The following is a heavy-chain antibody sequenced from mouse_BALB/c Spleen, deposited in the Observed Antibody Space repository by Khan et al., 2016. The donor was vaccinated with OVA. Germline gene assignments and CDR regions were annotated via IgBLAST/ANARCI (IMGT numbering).Heavy chain of an antibody. V-gene: IGHV5-17*02. D-gene: IGHD1-1*01. CDR3: ATSYFYVYYFDY. CDR1: GFTFNNYG. CDR2: ISGDSNTI. Sequence: DVQLVESGGGLVQPGGSRKLSCAASGFTFNNYGMHWVRQAPEKGLEWVAYISGDSNTIYYVDSVKGRFTISRDNPKNTLFLQMTSLMSEDTAMYYCATSYFYVYYFDYWGPGTTLTVS. J-gene: IGHJ2*01.